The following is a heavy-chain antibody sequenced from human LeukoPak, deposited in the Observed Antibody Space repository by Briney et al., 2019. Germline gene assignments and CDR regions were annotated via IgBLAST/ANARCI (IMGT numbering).Heavy chain of an antibody. CDR1: GGSISSYY. J-gene: IGHJ6*03. Sequence: SETLSLTCTVSGGSISSYYWSWIRQPPGKGLEWIGYIYYSGSTNYNPSLKSRVTISVDTSKNQFSLKLSSVTAADTAVYYCAIIAARPEYYYYMDVWGKGTTVTVSS. CDR3: AIIAARPEYYYYMDV. V-gene: IGHV4-59*08. CDR2: IYYSGST. D-gene: IGHD6-6*01.